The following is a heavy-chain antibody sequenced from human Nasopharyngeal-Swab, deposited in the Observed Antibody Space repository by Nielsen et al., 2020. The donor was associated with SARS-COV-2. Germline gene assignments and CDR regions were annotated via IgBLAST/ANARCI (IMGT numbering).Heavy chain of an antibody. D-gene: IGHD1-7*01. CDR2: INPTDGCT. V-gene: IGHV1-46*01. Sequence: ASVKVSCKASGYTFTSYYLHWVRQAPGQGLEWMGIINPTDGCTSYAQKFEGRVTMTRVTSTSTVYMELNSLRSEDTAVYYCARVLPFRITGTSGMDVWGQGTTVTVSS. CDR1: GYTFTSYY. CDR3: ARVLPFRITGTSGMDV. J-gene: IGHJ6*02.